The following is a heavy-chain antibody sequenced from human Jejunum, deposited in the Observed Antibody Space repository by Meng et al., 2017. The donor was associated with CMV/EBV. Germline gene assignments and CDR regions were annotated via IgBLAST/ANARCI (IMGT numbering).Heavy chain of an antibody. CDR3: AHSKYYDSRGSFWGYNLDY. Sequence: GVGVGWIRQPPGKALEWLAFIYWDDDKRYSPSLKSRLTITKDTSKNQVVLTLTNMAPADTATYYCAHSKYYDSRGSFWGYNLDYWGQGTLVTVSS. D-gene: IGHD3-22*01. CDR1: GVG. CDR2: IYWDDDK. J-gene: IGHJ4*02. V-gene: IGHV2-5*02.